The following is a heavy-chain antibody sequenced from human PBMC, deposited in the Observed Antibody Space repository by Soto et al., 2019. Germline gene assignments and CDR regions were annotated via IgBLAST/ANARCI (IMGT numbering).Heavy chain of an antibody. CDR1: GYRFTNYW. V-gene: IGHV5-51*01. CDR3: ARTSAAGKYYYGMDV. D-gene: IGHD6-13*01. J-gene: IGHJ6*02. Sequence: GESLKISCKGFGYRFTNYWIGWVRQMPGKGLEWLGIIYPGDSDTKYSPSFEGQVTISADKSISTAYLQWSSPKASDTAMYYCARTSAAGKYYYGMDVWGQGTTVTVSS. CDR2: IYPGDSDT.